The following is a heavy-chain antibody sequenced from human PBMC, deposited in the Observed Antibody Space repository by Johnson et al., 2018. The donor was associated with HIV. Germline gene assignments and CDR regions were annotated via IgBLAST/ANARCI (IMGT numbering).Heavy chain of an antibody. J-gene: IGHJ3*02. Sequence: QVQLVESGGGVVQPGGSLRLSCAASEFTFSTYGMHWVRQAPGKGLEWVALIRYDGSTKYYADSVKGRFTISRDNSKNTLYLQMNSLRAEDTAVYYCAKAPLSGYEDAFDIWGQGTMVTVSS. CDR2: IRYDGSTK. CDR3: AKAPLSGYEDAFDI. V-gene: IGHV3-30*02. CDR1: EFTFSTYG. D-gene: IGHD3-22*01.